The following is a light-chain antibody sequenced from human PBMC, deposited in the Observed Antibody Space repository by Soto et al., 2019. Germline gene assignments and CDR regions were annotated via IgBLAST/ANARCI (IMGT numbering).Light chain of an antibody. J-gene: IGKJ1*01. CDR2: GAS. CDR1: QSISTN. Sequence: EIVMTQSPATLSMSPGERVTLSCRASQSISTNLAWYQQKPGQAPRLLIYGASTRATGIPARFSGSGSGTEFTVTISSLQSEDFAVYYCQQYNDWPRTFGHGTKVDIK. V-gene: IGKV3-15*01. CDR3: QQYNDWPRT.